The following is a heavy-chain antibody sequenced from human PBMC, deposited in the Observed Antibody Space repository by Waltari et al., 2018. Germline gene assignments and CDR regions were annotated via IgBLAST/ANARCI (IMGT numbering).Heavy chain of an antibody. Sequence: QVQLVQSGAEVKKPGSSVKVSCKASGGTFNNYAISWVRQAPGQGLQWMGRIMPIVDTTTYAQKFQGRVTSTADKATSTAYMELSSLESEDTAMYYCAKEGFCSGATCSGNNWFDPWGQGTLITVSS. V-gene: IGHV1-69*04. D-gene: IGHD2-15*01. CDR2: IMPIVDTT. CDR3: AKEGFCSGATCSGNNWFDP. CDR1: GGTFNNYA. J-gene: IGHJ5*02.